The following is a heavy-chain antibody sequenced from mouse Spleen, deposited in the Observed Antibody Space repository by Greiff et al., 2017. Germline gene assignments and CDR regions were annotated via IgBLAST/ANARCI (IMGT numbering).Heavy chain of an antibody. CDR1: GFTFSSYA. Sequence: DVMLVESGGGLVKLGGSLKLSCAASGFTFSSYAMSWVRQTPEKRLEWVATISSGGGNTYYPDSVKGRFTISRDNAKNTLYLQMSSLKSEDTAMYYCARHEYGNEAWFAYWGQGTLVTVSA. V-gene: IGHV5-9*01. J-gene: IGHJ3*01. D-gene: IGHD2-1*01. CDR3: ARHEYGNEAWFAY. CDR2: ISSGGGNT.